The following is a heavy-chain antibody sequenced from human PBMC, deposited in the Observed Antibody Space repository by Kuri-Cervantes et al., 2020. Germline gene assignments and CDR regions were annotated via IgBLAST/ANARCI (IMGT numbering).Heavy chain of an antibody. CDR2: ISSSGITT. Sequence: GESLKISCAASGFTFSSYGINWVRQAPGKGLEWVSYISSSGITTHYADSVKGRFSISRDNSKNTLYLQMNSLRAEDTAVYYCARDVKDSSSWYGYYYYGMDVWGQGTTVTVSS. CDR3: ARDVKDSSSWYGYYYYGMDV. D-gene: IGHD6-13*01. CDR1: GFTFSSYG. V-gene: IGHV3-48*01. J-gene: IGHJ6*02.